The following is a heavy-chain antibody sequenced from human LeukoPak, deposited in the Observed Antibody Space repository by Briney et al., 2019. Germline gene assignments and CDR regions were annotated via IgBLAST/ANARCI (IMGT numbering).Heavy chain of an antibody. Sequence: GGSLRLSCAASGFTVSSSYMNWVRQAPGKGLEWVSLIYGGGSTYYADSVKGRFTISRDNSKNTLYLQMNSLRAEDTAVYYCAKDGEGSSGYYLDYWGQGTLVTVSS. CDR3: AKDGEGSSGYYLDY. V-gene: IGHV3-53*01. D-gene: IGHD3-22*01. CDR1: GFTVSSSY. CDR2: IYGGGST. J-gene: IGHJ4*02.